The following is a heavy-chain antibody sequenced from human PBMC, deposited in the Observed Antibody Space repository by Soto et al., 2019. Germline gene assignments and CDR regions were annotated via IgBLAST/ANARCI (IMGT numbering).Heavy chain of an antibody. CDR2: IFPSGTT. Sequence: LSLTCGVSGGSLSGATYSWNWIRQPPGKGLEWIGYIFPSGTTYYNPSLKSRVTISIDVSKNQFSLSLRSLTAADTAVYYCARSREFDYWSQGTLVTVSS. CDR3: ARSREFDY. CDR1: GGSLSGATYS. V-gene: IGHV4-30-2*01. J-gene: IGHJ4*02.